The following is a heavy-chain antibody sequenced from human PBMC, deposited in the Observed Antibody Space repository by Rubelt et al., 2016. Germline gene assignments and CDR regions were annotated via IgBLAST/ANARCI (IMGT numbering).Heavy chain of an antibody. CDR3: GRDLSGRDDY. J-gene: IGHJ4*02. CDR1: GFTFRTYW. V-gene: IGHV3-74*01. CDR2: IEGDGSIT. D-gene: IGHD1-26*01. Sequence: VQLVESGGGVVEPGRSLKLSCAASGFTFRTYWMHWVRQTPGKGLVWVSHIEGDGSITNYADSVTGRFTISRYNAKITLYLQMNSLGAEDTAVYFCGRDLSGRDDYWGQGTLVTVSS.